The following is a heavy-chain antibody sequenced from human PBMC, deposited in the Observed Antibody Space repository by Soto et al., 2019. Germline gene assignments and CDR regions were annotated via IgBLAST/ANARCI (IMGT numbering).Heavy chain of an antibody. CDR1: GYIFTSYG. Sequence: QAHLVQSGPEVKKPGASVKVSCKGSGYIFTSYGIAWVRQAPGQGLEWMGWISVHNGKTEYAQKFQGRVTVTRDTSTSTAYLELRSLRSDDTALYYCARGRYGDYWGQGALVTVSS. J-gene: IGHJ4*02. CDR2: ISVHNGKT. CDR3: ARGRYGDY. D-gene: IGHD4-17*01. V-gene: IGHV1-18*01.